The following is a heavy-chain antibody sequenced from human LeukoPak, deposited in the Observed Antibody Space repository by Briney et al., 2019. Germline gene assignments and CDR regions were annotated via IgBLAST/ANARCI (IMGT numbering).Heavy chain of an antibody. CDR1: GFTVSSNY. CDR3: AKDTHNWNVDY. J-gene: IGHJ4*02. Sequence: GGSLRLSCAASGFTVSSNYMSWVRQAPGKGLEWVSVIYSGGSTYYADSVKGRFTISRDNSKNTLYLQMNSLRAEDTAVYYCAKDTHNWNVDYWGQGTLATVSS. V-gene: IGHV3-53*01. CDR2: IYSGGST. D-gene: IGHD1-20*01.